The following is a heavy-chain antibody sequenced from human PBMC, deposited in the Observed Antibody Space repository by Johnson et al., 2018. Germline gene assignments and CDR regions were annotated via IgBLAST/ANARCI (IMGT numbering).Heavy chain of an antibody. CDR2: TNAAGATT. Sequence: VRLGEAGGGVVEPGGSLRLSCEVSGLTFSDAWMSWVRQRPGEGLAWVGVTNAAGATTFYGDAVQGRFATSRDNSQNTLFLQMDRLRADDTALYPRATDAIEWTLRGALDVWGQGTMVTV. CDR3: ATDAIEWTLRGALDV. V-gene: IGHV3-23*04. D-gene: IGHD4-17*01. J-gene: IGHJ3*01. CDR1: GLTFSDAW.